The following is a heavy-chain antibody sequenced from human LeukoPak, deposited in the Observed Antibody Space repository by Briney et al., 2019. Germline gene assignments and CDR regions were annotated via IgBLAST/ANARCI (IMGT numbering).Heavy chain of an antibody. D-gene: IGHD6-19*01. Sequence: ASVKVSCKASGYTFTGYYMHWVRQAPGQGLEWMGWINPNSGGTNYAQKFQGRVTMTRDTSISTAYMELSRPRSDDTAVYYCARPRDPIAVAGIDYWGQGTLVTVSS. CDR1: GYTFTGYY. CDR2: INPNSGGT. J-gene: IGHJ4*02. CDR3: ARPRDPIAVAGIDY. V-gene: IGHV1-2*02.